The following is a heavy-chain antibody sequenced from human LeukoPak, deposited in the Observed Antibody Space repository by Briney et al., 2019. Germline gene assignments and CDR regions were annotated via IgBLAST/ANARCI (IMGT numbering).Heavy chain of an antibody. CDR3: ARDPESMTTVTTFPSDTDY. J-gene: IGHJ4*02. CDR1: GYTFTGYY. V-gene: IGHV1-2*02. Sequence: GASVKVSCKASGYTFTGYYMHWVRQAPGQGLEWMGWINPNSGGTNYAQKFQGRVTMTRDTSISTAYMELSRLRSDDTAVYYCARDPESMTTVTTFPSDTDYWGQGTLVTVSS. D-gene: IGHD4-17*01. CDR2: INPNSGGT.